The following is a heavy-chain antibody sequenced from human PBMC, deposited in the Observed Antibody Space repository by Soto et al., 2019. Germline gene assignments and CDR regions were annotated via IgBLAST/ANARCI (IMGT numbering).Heavy chain of an antibody. V-gene: IGHV5-10-1*01. D-gene: IGHD3-22*01. Sequence: GESLKISGNGSGYSFTSYWISWVRQMPGKGLEWMGRIDPSDSYTNYSPSFQGHVTISADKSISTAYLQWSSLKASDTAMYYCARTLYYDSRGGAFDTWGQGTMVTVSS. CDR1: GYSFTSYW. CDR2: IDPSDSYT. J-gene: IGHJ3*02. CDR3: ARTLYYDSRGGAFDT.